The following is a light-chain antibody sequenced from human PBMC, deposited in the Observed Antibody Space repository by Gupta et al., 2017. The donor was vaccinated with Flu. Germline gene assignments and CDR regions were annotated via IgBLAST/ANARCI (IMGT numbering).Light chain of an antibody. CDR3: QQRSNWPPLT. Sequence: EIVLTQSPATLSLSPGERATHSCRASQGVSSSLAWYQQKPGQAPRLLIYDASNRATGVPARFSGSGSGTDFTLTISSLEQEDFAVYYCQQRSNWPPLTFGGGTKVEIK. V-gene: IGKV3-11*01. CDR1: QGVSSS. J-gene: IGKJ4*01. CDR2: DAS.